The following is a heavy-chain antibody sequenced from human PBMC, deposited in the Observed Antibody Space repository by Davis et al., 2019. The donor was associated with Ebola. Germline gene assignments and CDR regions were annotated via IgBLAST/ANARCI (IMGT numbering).Heavy chain of an antibody. CDR3: AKFGSGDIVVVPAAEWDYFDY. V-gene: IGHV3-9*01. CDR1: GFTFDDYA. D-gene: IGHD2-2*01. Sequence: PGGSLRLSCAASGFTFDDYAMHWVRQAPGKGLEWVSGISWNSGSIGYADSVKGRFTISRDNAKNSLCLQMNSLRAEDTALYYCAKFGSGDIVVVPAAEWDYFDYWGQGTLVTVSS. J-gene: IGHJ4*02. CDR2: ISWNSGSI.